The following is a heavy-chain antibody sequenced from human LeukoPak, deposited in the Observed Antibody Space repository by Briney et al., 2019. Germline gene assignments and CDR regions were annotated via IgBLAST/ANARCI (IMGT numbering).Heavy chain of an antibody. CDR3: ARDGPGIVTPGTGPFDI. CDR2: INPNSGGT. V-gene: IGHV1-2*02. Sequence: ASVKVSCKASGYTFIDYYIHWVRQAPGQGLEWMGWINPNSGGTKYERKFQGRVTMTRDTSISTAYMELSRLRSDDTAVYYCARDGPGIVTPGTGPFDIWGQGTLVTVSS. J-gene: IGHJ3*02. D-gene: IGHD6-13*01. CDR1: GYTFIDYY.